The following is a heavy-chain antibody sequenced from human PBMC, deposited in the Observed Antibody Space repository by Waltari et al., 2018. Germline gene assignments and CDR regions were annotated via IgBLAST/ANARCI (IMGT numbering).Heavy chain of an antibody. CDR2: INPNSGGT. V-gene: IGHV1-2*02. J-gene: IGHJ4*02. D-gene: IGHD1-1*01. CDR3: ARDGDNWSGYTYYFDY. CDR1: GYTFTGYY. Sequence: QVQLVQSGAEVKKPGASVKVSCKASGYTFTGYYMHWVRQAPGQGLEWMGWINPNSGGTNYAQKFQGRVTMTRDTSISTAYMELSRLRSDDTAVYYCARDGDNWSGYTYYFDYWGQGTLVTVSS.